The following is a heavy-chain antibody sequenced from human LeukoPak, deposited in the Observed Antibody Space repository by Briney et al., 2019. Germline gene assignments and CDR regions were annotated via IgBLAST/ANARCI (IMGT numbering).Heavy chain of an antibody. V-gene: IGHV3-30*04. CDR2: ISYDGSNK. J-gene: IGHJ3*02. CDR1: GFTFSSYA. CDR3: ARVAYDAFDI. Sequence: GRSLRLSCAASGFTFSSYAMHRVRQAPGKGLEWVAVISYDGSNKYYADSVKGRFTISRDNSKNTLYLQMNSLRAEDTAVYYCARVAYDAFDIWGQGTMVTVSS.